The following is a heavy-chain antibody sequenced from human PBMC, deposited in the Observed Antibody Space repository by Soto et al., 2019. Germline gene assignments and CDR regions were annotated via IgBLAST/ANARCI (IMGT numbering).Heavy chain of an antibody. Sequence: PGWSLRLSCAASGFTVSSSYMSWVRKAPGKGLEWVSVIYSGGSTYYADSVKGRFTISRDNSKNTLYLQMNSLKTEDTAVYYCTTDPYCSSTSCYDYYYYYMDVWGKGTTVTVSS. V-gene: IGHV3-53*01. D-gene: IGHD2-2*01. J-gene: IGHJ6*03. CDR2: IYSGGST. CDR3: TTDPYCSSTSCYDYYYYYMDV. CDR1: GFTVSSSY.